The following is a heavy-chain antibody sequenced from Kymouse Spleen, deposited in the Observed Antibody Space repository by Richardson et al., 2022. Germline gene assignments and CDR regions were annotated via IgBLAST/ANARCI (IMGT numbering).Heavy chain of an antibody. J-gene: IGHJ6*02. CDR3: ARGIAVAGYYYYGMDV. V-gene: IGHV4-39*01. CDR1: GGSISSSSYY. D-gene: IGHD6-19*01. Sequence: QLQLQESGPGLVKPSETLSLTCTVSGGSISSSSYYWGWIRQPPGKGLEWIGSIYYSGSTYYNPSLKSRVTISVDTSKNQFSLKLSSVTAADTAVYYCARGIAVAGYYYYGMDVWGQGTTVTVSS. CDR2: IYYSGST.